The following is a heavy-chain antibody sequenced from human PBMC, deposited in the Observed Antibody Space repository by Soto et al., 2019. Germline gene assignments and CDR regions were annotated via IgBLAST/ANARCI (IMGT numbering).Heavy chain of an antibody. V-gene: IGHV1-3*01. Sequence: ASVKVSCKASGYTFTSYAMHWVRQAPGQRLEWMGWINAGNGNTKYSQKFQGRVTITRDTSASTAYMELSSLRSEDTAVYYCARDWSSSWYYFDYWGQGTLVTVSS. D-gene: IGHD6-13*01. CDR2: INAGNGNT. J-gene: IGHJ4*02. CDR3: ARDWSSSWYYFDY. CDR1: GYTFTSYA.